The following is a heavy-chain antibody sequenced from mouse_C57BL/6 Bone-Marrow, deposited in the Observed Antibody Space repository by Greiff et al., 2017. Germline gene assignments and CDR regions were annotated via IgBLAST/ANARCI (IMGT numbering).Heavy chain of an antibody. Sequence: QVQLQQSGAELVKPGASVKLSCKASGYTFTSYWMHWVKQRPGRGLEWIGRIDPNSGGTKYNEKFKSKATLTVDKPSSTAYMQLSSLTSEDSAVYYCAREVYYGNYGGLAWFAYWGQGTLVTVSA. CDR1: GYTFTSYW. J-gene: IGHJ3*01. CDR3: AREVYYGNYGGLAWFAY. CDR2: IDPNSGGT. V-gene: IGHV1-72*01. D-gene: IGHD2-1*01.